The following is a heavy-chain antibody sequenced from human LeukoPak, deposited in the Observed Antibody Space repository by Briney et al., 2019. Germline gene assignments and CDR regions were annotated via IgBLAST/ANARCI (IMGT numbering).Heavy chain of an antibody. D-gene: IGHD3-3*01. J-gene: IGHJ4*02. CDR2: MNPNSGDT. Sequence: ASVKVSCKTSGYTFIDYYIYWVRQAPGQGLEWMGWMNPNSGDTNYAQKFQGRVTMTRDTSISTAYMELSRLRSDDTAVYYCARDADFWSGYFPSFDYWGQGTLVTVSS. V-gene: IGHV1-2*02. CDR1: GYTFIDYY. CDR3: ARDADFWSGYFPSFDY.